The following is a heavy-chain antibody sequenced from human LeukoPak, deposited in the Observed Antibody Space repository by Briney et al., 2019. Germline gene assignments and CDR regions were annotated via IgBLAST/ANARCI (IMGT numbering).Heavy chain of an antibody. CDR3: ARDNQLFLDYYYYHYMDV. CDR2: INPNSGGT. J-gene: IGHJ6*03. CDR1: GYTFTGYY. V-gene: IGHV1-2*02. D-gene: IGHD2-2*01. Sequence: GASVKVSCKASGYTFTGYYMHWLRQAPGQGLEWMGWINPNSGGTNYAQKFQGRVTMTRDTSISTAYMELSRLRSDDTAVYYCARDNQLFLDYYYYHYMDVWGKGTTVTVSS.